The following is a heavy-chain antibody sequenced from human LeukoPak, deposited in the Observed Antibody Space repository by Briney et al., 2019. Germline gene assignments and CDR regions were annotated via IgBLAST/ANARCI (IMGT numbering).Heavy chain of an antibody. D-gene: IGHD2-2*01. CDR3: AKGSSASRPYYFGY. CDR1: GFTFSNYA. J-gene: IGHJ4*02. CDR2: ITDSGGDT. Sequence: PGGSLRLSCTASGFTFSNYAMSWVRQAPGTGLEWFSAITDSGGDTYYSDSVKGRFIISRDNSKNSLYLHMNSLRAEDTAVYHCAKGSSASRPYYFGYWGQGTLVTVSS. V-gene: IGHV3-23*01.